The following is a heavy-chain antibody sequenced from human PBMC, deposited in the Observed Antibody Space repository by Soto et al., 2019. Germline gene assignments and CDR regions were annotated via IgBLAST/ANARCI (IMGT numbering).Heavy chain of an antibody. D-gene: IGHD3-22*01. CDR2: IIPIIGTA. J-gene: IGHJ5*02. V-gene: IGHV1-69*01. Sequence: QVQLVQSGAEVKRPGSSVKLSCKASGGTFTYYGISWVRQAPGQGLEWMGGIIPIIGTATYAQKFQGILTITADQSTSTAYMELSSLGSEDTALYYCARDLGTTIAGPPRRETYGWLDPWGQGTLVTVSS. CDR1: GGTFTYYG. CDR3: ARDLGTTIAGPPRRETYGWLDP.